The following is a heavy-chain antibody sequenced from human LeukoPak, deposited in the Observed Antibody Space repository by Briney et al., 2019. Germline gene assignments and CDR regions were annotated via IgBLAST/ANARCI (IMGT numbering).Heavy chain of an antibody. CDR3: ARGGVTIFEDY. CDR2: IYTSGSS. CDR1: GGSISSGSYY. D-gene: IGHD3-3*01. V-gene: IGHV4-61*02. Sequence: SETLSLTCTVSGGSISSGSYYWSWIRQPAGKGLEWIGRIYTSGSSNYNPSLKSRVTMSVDTSKNQFSLKLSSVTAADTAVYYCARGGVTIFEDYWGQGTLVTVSS. J-gene: IGHJ4*02.